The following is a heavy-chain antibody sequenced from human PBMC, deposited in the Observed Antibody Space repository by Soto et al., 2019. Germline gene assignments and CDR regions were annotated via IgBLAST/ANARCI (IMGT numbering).Heavy chain of an antibody. V-gene: IGHV3-11*01. D-gene: IGHD3-3*01. CDR1: GFTFSDFD. J-gene: IGHJ4*02. CDR3: AREAPYSDFWGGQSTVLDY. CDR2: LSTGGDTI. Sequence: QVQLVESGGGLVKPGGSLRLSCVASGFTFSDFDMNWVRQAPGKGLEWLSFLSTGGDTIYYADSVKGRFSVSRDNAKNSLNFQMNRLSVEDTAAYYCAREAPYSDFWGGQSTVLDYWGQGTLVTVSS.